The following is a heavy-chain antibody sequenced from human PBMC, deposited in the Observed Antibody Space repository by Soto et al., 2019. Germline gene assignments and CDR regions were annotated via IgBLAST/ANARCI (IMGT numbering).Heavy chain of an antibody. J-gene: IGHJ5*02. CDR3: ATRPPQIVVTLLPFPS. D-gene: IGHD2-15*01. Sequence: SETLSLTCAVSGGSISSGGYSWSWIRQPPGKGLEWIGYIYHSGSTIYNPSLKSRVTISVDKPNNQFSLKLSSMTGADTAVYYCATRPPQIVVTLLPFPSWGQGTPVTGSS. V-gene: IGHV4-30-2*01. CDR2: IYHSGST. CDR1: GGSISSGGYS.